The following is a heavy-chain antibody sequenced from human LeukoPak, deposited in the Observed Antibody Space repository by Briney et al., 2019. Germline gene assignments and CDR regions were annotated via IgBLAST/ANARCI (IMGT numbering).Heavy chain of an antibody. Sequence: ASVKVSCKASGYTFIGYYMYWMRQAPGQGLQWMGWIDPRSGGTNYAQNFQGRVTMTRDTSISTAYMELRSLISDDTAVYYCARGRNIEMTTMSGGSDYWGQGTLVTVSS. D-gene: IGHD5-24*01. CDR2: IDPRSGGT. CDR1: GYTFIGYY. V-gene: IGHV1-2*02. J-gene: IGHJ4*02. CDR3: ARGRNIEMTTMSGGSDY.